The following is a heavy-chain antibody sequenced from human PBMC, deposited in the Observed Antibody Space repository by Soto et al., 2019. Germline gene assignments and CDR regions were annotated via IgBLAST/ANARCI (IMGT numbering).Heavy chain of an antibody. CDR1: GFTFSSYG. D-gene: IGHD3-16*02. CDR2: ISYDGSNK. Sequence: GGSLRLSCAASGFTFSSYGMHWVRQAPGKGLEWVAVISYDGSNKYYADSVKGRFTISRDNSKNTLYLQMNSLRAEDTAVYYCAKDLYDYVWGSYLPDYWGQGTLVTVSS. J-gene: IGHJ4*02. CDR3: AKDLYDYVWGSYLPDY. V-gene: IGHV3-30*18.